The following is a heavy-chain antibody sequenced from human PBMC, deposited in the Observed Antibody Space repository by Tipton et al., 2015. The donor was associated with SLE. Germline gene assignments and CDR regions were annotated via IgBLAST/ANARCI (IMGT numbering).Heavy chain of an antibody. Sequence: TLSLTCTVSGGSISSHYWSWIRQPPGKGLEWIGSIYHSGSTYYNPSLKSRVTISVDTSKNQFSLKLSSVTAADTAVYYCARDSSGYSIFFDYWGQGTLVTVSS. CDR3: ARDSSGYSIFFDY. J-gene: IGHJ4*02. D-gene: IGHD3-22*01. CDR2: IYHSGST. CDR1: GGSISSHY. V-gene: IGHV4-59*04.